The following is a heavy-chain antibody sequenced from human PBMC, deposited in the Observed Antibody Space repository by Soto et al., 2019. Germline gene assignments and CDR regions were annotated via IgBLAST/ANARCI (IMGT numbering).Heavy chain of an antibody. V-gene: IGHV1-3*01. CDR1: GYTFTNYA. Sequence: QVQLVQSGAEVKKPGASVKVSCKASGYTFTNYAMHWVCQAPGQRLEWMGWINADNGDTKYSQRFQGRVTITRDTSASTAYMELSSLRSEDTAVYYCARVPRYCSGGTCSDAFDIWGQGTMVTVSS. CDR2: INADNGDT. J-gene: IGHJ3*02. D-gene: IGHD2-15*01. CDR3: ARVPRYCSGGTCSDAFDI.